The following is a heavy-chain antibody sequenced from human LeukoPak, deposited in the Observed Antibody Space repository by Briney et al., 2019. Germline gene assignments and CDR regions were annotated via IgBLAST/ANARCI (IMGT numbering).Heavy chain of an antibody. Sequence: GGSLRLSCAASGFTFSSYGMSWVRQAPGKGLEWVSDISSSGNTIYYADSVKGRFTISRDNAKNSLYLQMNSLRAEDTAVYYCAELGITMIGGVWGKGTTVTISS. J-gene: IGHJ6*04. D-gene: IGHD3-10*02. CDR2: ISSSGNTI. CDR1: GFTFSSYG. CDR3: AELGITMIGGV. V-gene: IGHV3-48*04.